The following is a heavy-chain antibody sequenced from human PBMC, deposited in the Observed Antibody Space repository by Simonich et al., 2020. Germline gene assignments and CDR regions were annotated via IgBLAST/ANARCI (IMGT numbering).Heavy chain of an antibody. V-gene: IGHV1-2*02. J-gene: IGHJ3*02. D-gene: IGHD7-27*01. Sequence: QVQLVQSGAEVKKPGASVKVSCKASGYTFTGYYMHWGRQAPGQGLEWKGWINPNRGGTNYAQKVQGRVTMARATSISTAYMELSRLRSDDTAVDYCARGPRWTGDDAFDIWGQGTMVTVSS. CDR1: GYTFTGYY. CDR3: ARGPRWTGDDAFDI. CDR2: INPNRGGT.